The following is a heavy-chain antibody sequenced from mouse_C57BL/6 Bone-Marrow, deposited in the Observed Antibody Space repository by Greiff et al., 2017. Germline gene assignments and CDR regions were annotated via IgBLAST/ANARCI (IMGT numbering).Heavy chain of an antibody. D-gene: IGHD1-1*01. CDR3: ARGTTVPLDFDV. CDR1: DSEVFPIAY. V-gene: IGHV15-2*01. Sequence: QVQLQQPGSELRSPGSSVKLSCKDFDSEVFPIAYMSWVRQKPGHGFEWIGGILPSIGRTIYGEKFEDKATLDADTLSNTAYLELSSLTSEDSAIYYCARGTTVPLDFDVWGTGTTVTVSS. CDR2: ILPSIGRT. J-gene: IGHJ1*03.